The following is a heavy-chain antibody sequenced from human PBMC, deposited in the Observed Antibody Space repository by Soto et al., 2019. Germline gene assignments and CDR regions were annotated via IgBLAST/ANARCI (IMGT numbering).Heavy chain of an antibody. J-gene: IGHJ5*01. CDR1: GSSLSTSGMG. CDR3: AYSIVAMFCLVS. CDR2: LTWDDDQ. V-gene: IGHV2-5*02. Sequence: SGPTLVNPTQTLTLTCTFSGSSLSTSGMGVGWLRQPPGKALEWLALLTWDDDQRYRPSLRSRLTITKDTSKNQVVLTMTDMDPLDTGTYYGAYSIVAMFCLVSWGQEALVTVSS. D-gene: IGHD5-12*01.